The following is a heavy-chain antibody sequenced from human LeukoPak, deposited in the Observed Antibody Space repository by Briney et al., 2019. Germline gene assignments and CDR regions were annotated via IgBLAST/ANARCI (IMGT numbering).Heavy chain of an antibody. V-gene: IGHV4-59*01. CDR3: VRPDSSGYNYVD. Sequence: MPSETLSPTCTVSGASISSYYWSWIRQPPGKGPEWIGYIYYSGSTNYNPSLKSRLTISVDTSKTQFSLKLSSVTAADTAVYYCVRPDSSGYNYVDWGQGTLVTVSS. D-gene: IGHD3-22*01. J-gene: IGHJ4*02. CDR2: IYYSGST. CDR1: GASISSYY.